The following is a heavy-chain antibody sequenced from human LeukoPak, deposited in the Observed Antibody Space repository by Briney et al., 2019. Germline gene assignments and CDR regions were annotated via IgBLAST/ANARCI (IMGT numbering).Heavy chain of an antibody. Sequence: ASVKVSCKASGYTFTSYGISWVRQAPGQGLEWMGWISAYNGNTNYAQKLQGRVTMTTDTSTSTAYMELRSLRSDDTAVYYCARGSGSGDQYYYFDYWGQGTLVTVSS. CDR1: GYTFTSYG. J-gene: IGHJ4*02. CDR2: ISAYNGNT. CDR3: ARGSGSGDQYYYFDY. V-gene: IGHV1-18*01. D-gene: IGHD3-10*01.